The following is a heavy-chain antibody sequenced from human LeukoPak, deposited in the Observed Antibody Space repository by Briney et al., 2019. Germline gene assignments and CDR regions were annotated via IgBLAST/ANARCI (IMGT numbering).Heavy chain of an antibody. CDR1: GYTFTNYD. Sequence: ASVKVSCKASGYTFTNYDINWVRQAAGQGLEWMGWMNPNSGNTGYAQEFRGRVTMTRDTSISTAYMELSSLTSEDTAVYYCARGGAETYYKRDGWFDPWGQGTLVTVSS. D-gene: IGHD3-10*01. CDR2: MNPNSGNT. CDR3: ARGGAETYYKRDGWFDP. J-gene: IGHJ5*02. V-gene: IGHV1-8*01.